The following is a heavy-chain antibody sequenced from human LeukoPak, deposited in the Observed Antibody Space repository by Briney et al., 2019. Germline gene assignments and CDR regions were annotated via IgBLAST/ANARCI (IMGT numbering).Heavy chain of an antibody. CDR1: GFTVSSDY. Sequence: GGSLRLSCAASGFTVSSDYMSWVRQAPGKGLEWVPVIYSTGTTYYADSVKGRFTISRDNSKNTLYLQMNSLRAEDTAVYYCAREVGYFDYWGQGTLVTVSS. J-gene: IGHJ4*02. CDR3: AREVGYFDY. CDR2: IYSTGTT. V-gene: IGHV3-53*01. D-gene: IGHD1-26*01.